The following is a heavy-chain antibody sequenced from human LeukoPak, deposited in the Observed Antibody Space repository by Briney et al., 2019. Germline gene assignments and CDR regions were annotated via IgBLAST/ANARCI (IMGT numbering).Heavy chain of an antibody. CDR1: GFTFTDYS. V-gene: IGHV3-21*06. D-gene: IGHD6-25*01. Sequence: MSGGSLRLSCAPSGFTFTDYSMNWVRQAPGKGLEWVASISTVSTYTFYGDSVKGRFTISRDNAKNSLYLQMSYLTAEDTAVYYCARDGSGLYLYYYMDVCGKGTTVTVSS. CDR2: ISTVSTYT. CDR3: ARDGSGLYLYYYMDV. J-gene: IGHJ6*03.